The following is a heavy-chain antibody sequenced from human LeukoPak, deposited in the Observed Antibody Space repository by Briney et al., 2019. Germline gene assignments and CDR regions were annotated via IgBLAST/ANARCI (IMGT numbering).Heavy chain of an antibody. CDR1: GYTFTSYG. CDR3: AREVEDIVVVPAATPLAH. Sequence: ASVKVSCKASGYTFTSYGISWVRQAPGQGLEWMGWISAYNGSTNYAQKLQGRVTMTTDTSTSTAYMELRSLRSDDTAVYYCAREVEDIVVVPAATPLAHWGQGTLVTVSS. V-gene: IGHV1-18*01. D-gene: IGHD2-2*01. CDR2: ISAYNGST. J-gene: IGHJ4*02.